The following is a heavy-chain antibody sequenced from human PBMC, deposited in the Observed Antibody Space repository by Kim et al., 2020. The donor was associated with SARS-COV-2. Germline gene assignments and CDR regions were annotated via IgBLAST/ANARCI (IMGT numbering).Heavy chain of an antibody. CDR3: ARGYGSGSPYGMDV. Sequence: SETLSLTCAVSGGSISSGGYSWSWIRQPPGKGLEWIGYIYYSGSTYYNPSLKSRVTISVDRSKNQFSLKLSSVTAADTAVYYCARGYGSGSPYGMDVWGQGTTVTDSS. D-gene: IGHD3-10*01. V-gene: IGHV4-30-2*01. J-gene: IGHJ6*02. CDR2: IYYSGST. CDR1: GGSISSGGYS.